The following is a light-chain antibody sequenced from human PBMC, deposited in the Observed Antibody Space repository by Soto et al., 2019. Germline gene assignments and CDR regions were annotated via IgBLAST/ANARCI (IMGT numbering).Light chain of an antibody. J-gene: IGKJ2*01. CDR2: GAS. Sequence: EIVMTQSPATLSVSPGERATLSCRASQSINSNLAWYQHKPGQAPRLLIYGASTRATGIPARFSGGGSGTEFTLTVSSLQSEDFAVYYCQQYGSTPYTFGRGTKLEIK. V-gene: IGKV3-15*01. CDR3: QQYGSTPYT. CDR1: QSINSN.